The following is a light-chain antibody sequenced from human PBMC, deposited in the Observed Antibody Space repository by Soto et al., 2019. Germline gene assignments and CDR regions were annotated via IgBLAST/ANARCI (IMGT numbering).Light chain of an antibody. CDR1: QSISSW. CDR2: KAS. V-gene: IGKV1-5*03. CDR3: QQYHSYSLT. Sequence: DIPMTQSPSTLSASVGDRGTITCRASQSISSWWAWYQQKPGKAPNLLIYKASCLEGGVPSRLSGSGSGTDFTLTIRSLQADEFATYYCQQYHSYSLTFGGGTKVDIK. J-gene: IGKJ4*02.